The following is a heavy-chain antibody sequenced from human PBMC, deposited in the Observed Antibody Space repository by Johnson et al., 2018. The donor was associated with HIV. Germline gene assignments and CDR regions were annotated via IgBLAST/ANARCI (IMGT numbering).Heavy chain of an antibody. V-gene: IGHV3-30*18. Sequence: QVQLVESGGGVVQPGRSLRLSCAASGFTFSSYGMHWVRQAPGKGLEWVAVISYDGNNKYYADSVKGRFTISRDNSKNTLYLQMNSLRAEDTAVYYCAKLVGASDAFDIWGQGTMVTVSS. CDR3: AKLVGASDAFDI. J-gene: IGHJ3*02. CDR1: GFTFSSYG. D-gene: IGHD1-26*01. CDR2: ISYDGNNK.